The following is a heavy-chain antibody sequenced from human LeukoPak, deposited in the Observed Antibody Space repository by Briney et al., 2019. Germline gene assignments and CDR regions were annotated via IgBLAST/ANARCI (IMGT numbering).Heavy chain of an antibody. CDR3: ARPMTTLTTWNGVFDY. D-gene: IGHD4-17*01. CDR1: GFTFSSYA. J-gene: IGHJ4*02. CDR2: ISGSGGST. Sequence: GGSLRLSCAASGFTFSSYAMSWVRQAPGKGLEWVSLISGSGGSTYYADSVMGRFTISRDNSKNTLYLQLSSLRAEDTAVFYCARPMTTLTTWNGVFDYWGQGTLVSVSS. V-gene: IGHV3-23*01.